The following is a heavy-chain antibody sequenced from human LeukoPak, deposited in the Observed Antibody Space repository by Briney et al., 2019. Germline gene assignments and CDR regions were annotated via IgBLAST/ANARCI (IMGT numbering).Heavy chain of an antibody. CDR3: ARGLSMILTLPLGY. D-gene: IGHD5/OR15-5a*01. CDR2: MNPNSGNT. V-gene: IGHV1-8*01. Sequence: ASVKVSCKASGYTSTSYDINWVRQATGQGLEWMGWMNPNSGNTGYAQKFQGRVTMTRNTSISTAYMELSSLRSEDTAVYYCARGLSMILTLPLGYWGQGTLVTVSS. J-gene: IGHJ4*02. CDR1: GYTSTSYD.